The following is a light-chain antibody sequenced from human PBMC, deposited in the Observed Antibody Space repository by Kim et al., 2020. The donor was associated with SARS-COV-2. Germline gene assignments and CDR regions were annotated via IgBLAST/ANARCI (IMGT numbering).Light chain of an antibody. V-gene: IGKV1-27*01. Sequence: ASLGDGVTITGRATQDIGNYLAWYQQKPGEPPKLLIYSASTLQSGVPSRFGGRGSGTDFTLTISSLQPEDVATYYCQKYDSAPWTFGQGTKVEIK. CDR3: QKYDSAPWT. J-gene: IGKJ1*01. CDR2: SAS. CDR1: QDIGNY.